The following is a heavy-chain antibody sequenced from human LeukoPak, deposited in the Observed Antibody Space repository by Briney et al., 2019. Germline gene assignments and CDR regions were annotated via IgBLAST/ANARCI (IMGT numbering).Heavy chain of an antibody. CDR1: GFTFSSYE. V-gene: IGHV3-7*01. CDR3: ARARGSGYYSPFDY. Sequence: PGGSLRLSCAASGFTFSSYEMNWVRQAPGKGLEWVANINQDGSEKYYVDSVKGRFTISRDNAKNSLYLQMNSLRAEDTAVYYCARARGSGYYSPFDYWGQGTLVTVSS. CDR2: INQDGSEK. J-gene: IGHJ4*02. D-gene: IGHD3-22*01.